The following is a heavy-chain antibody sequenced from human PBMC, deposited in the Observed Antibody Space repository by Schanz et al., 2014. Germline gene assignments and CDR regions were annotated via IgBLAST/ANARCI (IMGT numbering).Heavy chain of an antibody. CDR3: TTETIAMAGTFSI. J-gene: IGHJ4*02. V-gene: IGHV7-4-1*02. Sequence: QVQLVQSGAEVKKPGASVRVSCKASGYTFTGYYMNWVRQAPGQGLEWVGWINTNTGNPTYAQGFTGRFVFSLDTSVSTAYLQISSLKAEDTAAYYCTTETIAMAGTFSIWGQGTLVTVSS. D-gene: IGHD6-19*01. CDR2: INTNTGNP. CDR1: GYTFTGYY.